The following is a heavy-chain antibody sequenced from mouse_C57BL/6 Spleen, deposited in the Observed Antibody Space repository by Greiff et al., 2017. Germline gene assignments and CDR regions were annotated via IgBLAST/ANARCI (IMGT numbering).Heavy chain of an antibody. J-gene: IGHJ2*01. CDR1: GYTFTSYW. V-gene: IGHV1-69*01. Sequence: VQLKQPGAELVMPGASVKLSCKASGYTFTSYWMHWVKQRPGQGLEWIGEIDPSDSYTNYNQKFKGKSTLTVDKSSSTAYMQLSSLTSEDSAVYYCAREGTGTDYWGQGTTLTVSS. D-gene: IGHD4-1*01. CDR3: AREGTGTDY. CDR2: IDPSDSYT.